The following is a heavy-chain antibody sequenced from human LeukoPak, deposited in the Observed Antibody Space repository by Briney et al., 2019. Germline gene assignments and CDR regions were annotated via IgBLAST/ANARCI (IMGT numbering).Heavy chain of an antibody. Sequence: PGGSLRLSCAASGFPFSSAWMSWVRQAPGKGLELVGRIKSRTDGGTTDHAAPVKGRFAISRDDSENTVYLQMNSLKTEDTAVYYCTTNTAPRMWGQGTLVTVSS. CDR3: TTNTAPRM. CDR2: IKSRTDGGTT. CDR1: GFPFSSAW. D-gene: IGHD2-8*01. V-gene: IGHV3-15*01. J-gene: IGHJ4*02.